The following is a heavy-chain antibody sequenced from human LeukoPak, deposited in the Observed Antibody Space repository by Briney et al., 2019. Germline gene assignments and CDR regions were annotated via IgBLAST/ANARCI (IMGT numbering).Heavy chain of an antibody. D-gene: IGHD6-6*01. CDR1: GGSISSYY. CDR3: ARFTAKAREIDY. Sequence: TETLSLTCTVSGGSISSYYWSWIRQPPGKGLEWIAYMYYTGDTDYNPSLKSRITTSMDTSKNQFSLRLTSVTAADTAVYYCARFTAKAREIDYWGQGTLVRVSS. CDR2: MYYTGDT. J-gene: IGHJ4*02. V-gene: IGHV4-59*08.